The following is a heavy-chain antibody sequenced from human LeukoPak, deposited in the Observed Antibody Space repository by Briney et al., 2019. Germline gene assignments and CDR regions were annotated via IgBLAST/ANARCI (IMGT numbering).Heavy chain of an antibody. V-gene: IGHV1-18*01. CDR2: ISAYNGNT. CDR1: GYTFTSYG. D-gene: IGHD3-10*01. CDR3: AKDQLSYYYGSGSYQPGYYFDY. Sequence: VASVKVSCKASGYTFTSYGISWVRQAPGQGLEWMGWISAYNGNTNYAQKLQGRVTMTTDTSTSTAYMELRSLRSDDTAVYYCAKDQLSYYYGSGSYQPGYYFDYWGQGTLVTVSS. J-gene: IGHJ4*02.